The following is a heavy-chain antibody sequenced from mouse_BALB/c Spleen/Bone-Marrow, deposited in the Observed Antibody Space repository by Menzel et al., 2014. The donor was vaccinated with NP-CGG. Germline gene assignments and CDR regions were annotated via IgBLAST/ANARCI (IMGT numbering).Heavy chain of an antibody. J-gene: IGHJ4*01. CDR3: ARRFGNSPRDSAMVN. V-gene: IGHV14-3*02. D-gene: IGHD2-1*01. CDR1: GFNIKDTY. Sequence: VQLQQSGADLVKPGASVKLSCTASGFNIKDTYIHWVKQRPEQGLEWIGRVDPANGNTKYAPKFQGKATITAYTSSNTAYLRLSSLTSEDTAVYYCARRFGNSPRDSAMVNWGRGTSVTVSS. CDR2: VDPANGNT.